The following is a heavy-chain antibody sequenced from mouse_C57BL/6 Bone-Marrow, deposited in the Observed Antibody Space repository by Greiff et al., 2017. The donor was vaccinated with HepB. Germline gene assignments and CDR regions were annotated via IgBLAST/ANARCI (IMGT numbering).Heavy chain of an antibody. CDR3: ARRHYDYDGYFDY. CDR2: IDPSDSYT. V-gene: IGHV1-69*01. J-gene: IGHJ2*01. CDR1: GYTFTSYW. Sequence: QVQLQQPGAELVMPGASVKLSCKASGYTFTSYWMHWVKQRPGQGLEWIGEIDPSDSYTNYNQKFKGKSTLTVDKSSSTAYMQLSSLTSEDSAVYYCARRHYDYDGYFDYWGQGTTLTVSS. D-gene: IGHD2-4*01.